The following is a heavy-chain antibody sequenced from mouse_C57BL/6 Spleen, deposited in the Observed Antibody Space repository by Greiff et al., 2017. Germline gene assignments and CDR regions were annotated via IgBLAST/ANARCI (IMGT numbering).Heavy chain of an antibody. CDR2: INPSTGGT. D-gene: IGHD5-1*01. CDR1: GYSFTGYY. Sequence: VQLKQSGPELVKPGASVKISCKASGYSFTGYYMNWVKQSPEKSLEWIGEINPSTGGTTYNQKFKAKATLTVDKSSSTAYMQLKSLTSEDSAVYYCASPYLDYWGQGTTLTVSS. V-gene: IGHV1-42*01. J-gene: IGHJ2*01. CDR3: ASPYLDY.